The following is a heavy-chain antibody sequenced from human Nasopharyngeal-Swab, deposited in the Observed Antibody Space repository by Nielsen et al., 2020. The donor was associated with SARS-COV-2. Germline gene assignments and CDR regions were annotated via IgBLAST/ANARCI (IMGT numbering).Heavy chain of an antibody. J-gene: IGHJ4*02. CDR2: IDWDDDK. V-gene: IGHV2-70*01. D-gene: IGHD5-24*01. CDR3: ARIRDGFADY. Sequence: WIRQPPGKALEWLALIDWDDDKYYSTSLKTRLTISKGTSKNQVVLTMTNMDPVDTATYYCARIRDGFADYWGQGTLVTVSS.